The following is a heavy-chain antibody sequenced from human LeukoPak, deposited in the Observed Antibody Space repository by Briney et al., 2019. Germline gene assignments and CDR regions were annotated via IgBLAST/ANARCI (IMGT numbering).Heavy chain of an antibody. CDR3: AKVRYDQYYFDY. D-gene: IGHD3-16*01. V-gene: IGHV3-9*01. Sequence: GGSLRLSCAASGFTFDDYAMHWVRQAPGKGLEWVSGISWSSGSVDYADSVKGRFTISRDNAKNSLYLQMNSLRAEDTALYYCAKVRYDQYYFDYWGQGTLVTVSS. CDR1: GFTFDDYA. CDR2: ISWSSGSV. J-gene: IGHJ4*02.